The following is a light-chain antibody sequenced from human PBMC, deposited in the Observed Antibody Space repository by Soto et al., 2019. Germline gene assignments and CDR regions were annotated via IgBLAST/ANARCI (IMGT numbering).Light chain of an antibody. CDR2: GAS. J-gene: IGKJ4*01. V-gene: IGKV3-20*01. CDR1: QSVSSSY. Sequence: EIVLTQSPGTLSLSPGERATLSCRASQSVSSSYLAWYQQKPGQAPRLLIYGASSRATGIPDRFSGSGSGTDFTLTISRLEPEDFAVYYCQLYGSSPPLTFGGGTKVDIK. CDR3: QLYGSSPPLT.